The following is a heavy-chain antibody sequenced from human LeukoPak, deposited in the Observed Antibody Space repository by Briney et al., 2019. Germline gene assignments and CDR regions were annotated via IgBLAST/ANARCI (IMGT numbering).Heavy chain of an antibody. D-gene: IGHD3-10*01. J-gene: IGHJ4*02. CDR2: ISWNSGSI. V-gene: IGHV3-9*01. CDR1: GFTFDDYA. CDR3: AKDIGGFGELLYYFDY. Sequence: GGSMRLSCAASGFTFDDYAMHLVQQAPGKGLECVSGISWNSGSIGYADSVKDRFTISRDNSKNSLYLQMNSLRAEDTALYYCAKDIGGFGELLYYFDYWGQGTLVTVSS.